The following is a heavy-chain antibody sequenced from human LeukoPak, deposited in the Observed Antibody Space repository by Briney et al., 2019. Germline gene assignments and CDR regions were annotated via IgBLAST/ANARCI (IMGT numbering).Heavy chain of an antibody. CDR3: AKDRGSGRGHHFYGMDV. CDR2: ISAYNGNT. D-gene: IGHD3-10*01. CDR1: GYTFTSYG. Sequence: ASVKVSCKASGYTFTSYGISWVRQAPGQGLEWMGWISAYNGNTKQGQKLQGRVTMTTDTSTSTAYMELRSLRFDDTAVYYCAKDRGSGRGHHFYGMDVWGQGTTVTVSS. J-gene: IGHJ6*02. V-gene: IGHV1-18*01.